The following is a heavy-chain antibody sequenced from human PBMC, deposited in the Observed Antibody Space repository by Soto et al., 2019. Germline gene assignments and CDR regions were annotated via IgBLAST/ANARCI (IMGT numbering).Heavy chain of an antibody. Sequence: QVQLVQSGSEVKKPGASVNVSCKAFGYTFTSYGFSWVRQVPGQGLEWLGWISAINGDTQYAQTMKGRLTVTTDTSTTTVHMQLRSLTPADTAVYDCTREAGWQRMVPYDWGQGTLVSVS. CDR1: GYTFTSYG. CDR3: TREAGWQRMVPYD. V-gene: IGHV1-18*04. D-gene: IGHD6-25*01. CDR2: ISAINGDT. J-gene: IGHJ4*02.